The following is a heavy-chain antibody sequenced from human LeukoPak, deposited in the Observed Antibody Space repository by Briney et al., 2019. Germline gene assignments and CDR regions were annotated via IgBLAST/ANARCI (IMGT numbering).Heavy chain of an antibody. CDR1: GYTFTGYY. D-gene: IGHD2/OR15-2a*01. Sequence: ASVKVSCKASGYTFTGYYMHWVRQAPGQGLEWIGWINPNSGGTNYAQQFQGRVTMTRDTSISTAYMELSRLRSDDTAVYYCARDDYSLSGGDYWGQGTLVTVSS. V-gene: IGHV1-2*02. CDR3: ARDDYSLSGGDY. J-gene: IGHJ4*02. CDR2: INPNSGGT.